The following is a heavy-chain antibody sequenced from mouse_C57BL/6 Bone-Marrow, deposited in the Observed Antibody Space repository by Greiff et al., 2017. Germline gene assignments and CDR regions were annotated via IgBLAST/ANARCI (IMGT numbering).Heavy chain of an antibody. D-gene: IGHD1-1*01. V-gene: IGHV1-54*01. CDR3: ARAYYYGSRGYFDV. CDR1: GYAFTNYL. Sequence: QVTLKVSGAELVRPGTSVKVSCKASGYAFTNYLIEWVKQRPGQGLEWIGVINPGSGGTNYNEKFKGKATLTADKSSSTAYMQLSSLTSEDSAVYFCARAYYYGSRGYFDVWGTGTTVTVSS. CDR2: INPGSGGT. J-gene: IGHJ1*03.